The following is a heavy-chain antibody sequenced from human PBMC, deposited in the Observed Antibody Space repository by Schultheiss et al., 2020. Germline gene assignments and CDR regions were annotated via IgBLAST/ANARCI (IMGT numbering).Heavy chain of an antibody. J-gene: IGHJ5*02. CDR2: IYYSGST. Sequence: SETLSLTCTVSGGSISSGDYYWSWIRQPPGKGLEWIGYIYYSGSTYYNPSLKSRVTISVDTSKNQFSLKLSSVTAADTAVYYCARGVRYYYDSSGYPLGWFDPWGQGTLVTVSS. V-gene: IGHV4-30-4*01. CDR3: ARGVRYYYDSSGYPLGWFDP. CDR1: GGSISSGDYY. D-gene: IGHD3-22*01.